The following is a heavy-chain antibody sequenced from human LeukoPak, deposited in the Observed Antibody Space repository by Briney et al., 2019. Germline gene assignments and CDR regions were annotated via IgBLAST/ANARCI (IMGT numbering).Heavy chain of an antibody. CDR3: ASLAAAGTNY. D-gene: IGHD6-13*01. V-gene: IGHV1-69*13. Sequence: SVKVSCKASGGTFSSYAISWVRQAPGQGLEWMGGIILIFGTANYAQKFQGRVTITADESTSTAYMELSSLRSEDTAVYYCASLAAAGTNYWGQGTLVTVSS. CDR1: GGTFSSYA. CDR2: IILIFGTA. J-gene: IGHJ4*02.